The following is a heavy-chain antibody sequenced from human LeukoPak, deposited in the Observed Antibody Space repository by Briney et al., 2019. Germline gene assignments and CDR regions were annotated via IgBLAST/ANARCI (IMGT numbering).Heavy chain of an antibody. CDR2: IYHSGST. V-gene: IGHV4-34*01. CDR3: ARTTRSGYNPLGY. D-gene: IGHD3-22*01. CDR1: GFTFSDYY. Sequence: GSLRLSCAASGFTFSDYYMSWIRQAPGKGLEWIGYIYHSGSTYYNPSLKSRVPISVDTSKNQFSLKLSSVTAADTAVYYCARTTRSGYNPLGYWGQGTLVTVSS. J-gene: IGHJ4*02.